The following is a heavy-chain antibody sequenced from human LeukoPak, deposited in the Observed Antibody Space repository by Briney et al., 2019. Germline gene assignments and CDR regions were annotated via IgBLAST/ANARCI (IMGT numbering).Heavy chain of an antibody. CDR2: ISYDGSNK. CDR1: GFTFSSYG. J-gene: IGHJ4*02. Sequence: PGRSLRLSCAASGFTFSSYGMHWVRQAPGKGLEWVAVISYDGSNKYYADSVKGRFTISRDNSKNTLYLQMNSLRAEDTAVYYCAKDGSNYAGEGLPFDYWGQGTLVTVSS. V-gene: IGHV3-30*18. D-gene: IGHD4-11*01. CDR3: AKDGSNYAGEGLPFDY.